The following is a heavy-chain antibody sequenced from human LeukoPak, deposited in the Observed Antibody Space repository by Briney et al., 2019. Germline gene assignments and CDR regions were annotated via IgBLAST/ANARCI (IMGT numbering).Heavy chain of an antibody. CDR2: IYYSGST. V-gene: IGHV4-31*03. J-gene: IGHJ3*02. Sequence: SETLSLTCTVSGGSISSGGYYWSWIRQHPGKGLEWIGYIYYSGSTYYNPSLKSRVTISVDTSKNQFSLKLSSVTAADTAVYYCARDQISGYYGSGTPKTNDAFDIWGQGTMVTVSS. CDR3: ARDQISGYYGSGTPKTNDAFDI. CDR1: GGSISSGGYY. D-gene: IGHD3-10*01.